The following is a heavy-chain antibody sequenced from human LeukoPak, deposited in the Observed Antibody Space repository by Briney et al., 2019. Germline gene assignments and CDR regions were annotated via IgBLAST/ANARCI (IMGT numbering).Heavy chain of an antibody. CDR3: ARDSEGSSWDLYNWFDP. CDR2: ISSGSSTI. Sequence: TGGSLRLSCAASGFTFSTYNMNWVRQAPGKGLEWVSSISSGSSTIYYADSVKGRFTISRDNAKNSLYLQMNSLRAEDTAVYYCARDSEGSSWDLYNWFDPWGQGTLVTVSS. V-gene: IGHV3-48*04. D-gene: IGHD6-13*01. CDR1: GFTFSTYN. J-gene: IGHJ5*02.